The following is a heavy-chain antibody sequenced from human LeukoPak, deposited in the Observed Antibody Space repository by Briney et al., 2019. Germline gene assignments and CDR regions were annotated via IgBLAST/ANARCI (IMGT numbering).Heavy chain of an antibody. CDR3: ATDILTGYYASRY. D-gene: IGHD3-9*01. V-gene: IGHV1-24*01. J-gene: IGHJ4*02. Sequence: ASVKVSCKVSGYTLTELSVHLVRQAPGKGLEWMGGFDPEDGETIYAQKFQGRVTMTEDTSTDTAYMELGSLRSEDTAVYYCATDILTGYYASRYWGQGTLVTVSS. CDR2: FDPEDGET. CDR1: GYTLTELS.